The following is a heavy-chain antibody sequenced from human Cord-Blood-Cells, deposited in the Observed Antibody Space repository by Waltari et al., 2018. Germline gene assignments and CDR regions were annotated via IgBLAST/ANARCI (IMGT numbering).Heavy chain of an antibody. CDR2: IYSGGST. D-gene: IGHD7-27*01. Sequence: EVQLVESGGGLIQPGGSLRLSGAASGFTVSSNYMGWVRQAPGKGLGWVSVIYSGGSTYYADSVKGRFTISRDNSKNTLYLQMNSLRAEDTAVYYCARALGILYYFDYWGQGTLVTVSS. V-gene: IGHV3-53*01. CDR3: ARALGILYYFDY. J-gene: IGHJ4*02. CDR1: GFTVSSNY.